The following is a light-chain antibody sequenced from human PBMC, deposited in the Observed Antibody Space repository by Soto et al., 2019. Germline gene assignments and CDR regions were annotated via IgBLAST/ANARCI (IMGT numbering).Light chain of an antibody. CDR1: SSDIGGYHY. J-gene: IGLJ3*02. CDR3: SSYAGSNNLGV. V-gene: IGLV2-8*01. CDR2: EVS. Sequence: QSVLTQPPSASGSPGQSVTISGTGTSSDIGGYHYVSWYQHHPGKAPKVLIYEVSTRPSGVPDRFSGSKSGNTASLTVAGLQPEDEADYYCSSYAGSNNLGVFGGGTKVTVL.